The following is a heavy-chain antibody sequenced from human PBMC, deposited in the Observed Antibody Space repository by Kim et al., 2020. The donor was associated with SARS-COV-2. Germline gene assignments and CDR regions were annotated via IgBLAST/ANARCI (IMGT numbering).Heavy chain of an antibody. V-gene: IGHV3-30*04. J-gene: IGHJ4*02. D-gene: IGHD6-13*01. CDR1: GFTFSSYA. CDR3: ARSDGSWYALDY. Sequence: GGSLRLSCAASGFTFSSYAMHWVRQAPGKGLEWVAVISYDGSNKYYADSVKGRFTISRDNSKNTLYLQMNSLRAEDTAVYYCARSDGSWYALDYWGQGTLVTVSS. CDR2: ISYDGSNK.